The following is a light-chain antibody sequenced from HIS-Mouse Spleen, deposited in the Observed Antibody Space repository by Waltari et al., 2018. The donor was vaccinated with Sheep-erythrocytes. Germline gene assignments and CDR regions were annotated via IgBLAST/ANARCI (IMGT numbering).Light chain of an antibody. V-gene: IGLV2-11*01. Sequence: QAPLAQPRAVSGSPGPAVTISCTRPSPDGGGYNYVSWYQQPPGKAPKLMIYDVSKRPSGVPDRFSGSKSGNTAALTISGLQAEDEDDYYCCSYAGSYNHVFATGTKVTVL. J-gene: IGLJ1*01. CDR3: CSYAGSYNHV. CDR1: SPDGGGYNY. CDR2: DVS.